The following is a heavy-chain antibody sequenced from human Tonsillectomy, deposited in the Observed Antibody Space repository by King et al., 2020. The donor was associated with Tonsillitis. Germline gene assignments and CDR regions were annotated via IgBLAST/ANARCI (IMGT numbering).Heavy chain of an antibody. CDR2: INPNSGGT. J-gene: IGHJ5*02. Sequence: VQLVESGAEVKKPGASVKVSCKGSGYTFTGYYMHWVRQAPGQGLEWMGWINPNSGGTNYAQKFQGRVTMTRDTSISTAYMELSRLRSDDTAVYYCARARGSCNNWFDPWGQGTLVTVSS. CDR3: ARARGSCNNWFDP. CDR1: GYTFTGYY. V-gene: IGHV1-2*02. D-gene: IGHD2-2*01.